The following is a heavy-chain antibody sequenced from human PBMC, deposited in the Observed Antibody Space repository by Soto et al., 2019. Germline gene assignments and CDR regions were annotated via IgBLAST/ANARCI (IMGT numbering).Heavy chain of an antibody. CDR2: ISAHTGSS. CDR1: GYTFTSSG. CDR3: ARAFFYQGSDSRGYSFDAFDF. V-gene: IGHV1-18*01. J-gene: IGHJ3*01. Sequence: QVQLVQSGAEVKKPGASVKVSCKASGYTFTSSGMSWVRQAPGQRLEWMGWISAHTGSSEYAQRFQGRVTMTTYRSTSTAYMELRSLRSDDTAVYYCARAFFYQGSDSRGYSFDAFDFWGPGTLVTVSS. D-gene: IGHD3-22*01.